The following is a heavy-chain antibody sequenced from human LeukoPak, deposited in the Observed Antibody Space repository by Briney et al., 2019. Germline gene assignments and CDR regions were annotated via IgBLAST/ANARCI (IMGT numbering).Heavy chain of an antibody. J-gene: IGHJ6*03. D-gene: IGHD5-18*01. CDR1: GGAFSGYY. CDR2: IYHSGRT. V-gene: IGHV4-34*01. CDR3: ARTTEGGYTYDYFYYYYMDV. Sequence: SETLSLTCVVYGGAFSGYYWGWIRQPPGKGLEWIGSIYHSGRTFYNPSLKSRVTISVDTSKNQFSLKLSSVTAADTAVYYCARTTEGGYTYDYFYYYYMDVWGKGTTVTISS.